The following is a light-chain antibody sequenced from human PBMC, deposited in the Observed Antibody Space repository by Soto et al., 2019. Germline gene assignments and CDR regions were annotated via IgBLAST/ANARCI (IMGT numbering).Light chain of an antibody. Sequence: QSALTQPASVSGSPGQSITISCTGTSSDVGGYNYVSWYQQHPGKAPKLMIYEVSNRPSGVSNRCSGSKSGNTASLTISGLQAEDEADYYCSSYTSSSIPDVFGTGTKVTVL. V-gene: IGLV2-14*01. CDR2: EVS. J-gene: IGLJ1*01. CDR3: SSYTSSSIPDV. CDR1: SSDVGGYNY.